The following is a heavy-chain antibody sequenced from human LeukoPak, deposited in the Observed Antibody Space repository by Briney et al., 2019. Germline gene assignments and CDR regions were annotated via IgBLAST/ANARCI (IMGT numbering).Heavy chain of an antibody. J-gene: IGHJ4*02. CDR3: AKDSRIPAGGTEPSDY. D-gene: IGHD6-13*01. CDR1: GFTFSSYS. V-gene: IGHV3-21*04. CDR2: ISSSSSYI. Sequence: GGSLRLSCAASGFTFSSYSMNWVRQAPGKGLEWVSFISSSSSYIYYADSVKGRFTIYRDNAKNSLYLQMNSLRAEDTAVYYCAKDSRIPAGGTEPSDYWGQGTLVTVSS.